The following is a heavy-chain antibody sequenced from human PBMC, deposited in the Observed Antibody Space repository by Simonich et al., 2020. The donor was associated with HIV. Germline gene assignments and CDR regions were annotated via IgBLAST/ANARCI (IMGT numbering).Heavy chain of an antibody. CDR1: GGSFSGYY. V-gene: IGHV4-34*01. D-gene: IGHD6-13*01. CDR2: INHSGST. CDR3: ARLTAGGLGEYFQH. J-gene: IGHJ1*01. Sequence: QVQLQQWGAGLLKPSETLSLTCAFYGGSFSGYYWSWIRLPPGKGREWYGEINHSGSTHYNPSPKRRVTISVDTSNNQFSLKLSSVTAADTAVYYCARLTAGGLGEYFQHWGQGTLVTVSS.